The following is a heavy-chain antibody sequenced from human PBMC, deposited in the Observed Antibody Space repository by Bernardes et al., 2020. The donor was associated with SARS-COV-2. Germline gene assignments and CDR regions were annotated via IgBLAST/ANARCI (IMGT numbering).Heavy chain of an antibody. CDR1: GGSFSGYY. CDR2: INHSGST. V-gene: IGHV4-34*01. J-gene: IGHJ4*02. Sequence: LSLTCSVYGGSFSGYYWSWIRQPPGKGLEWIGEINHSGSTNYNPSLKSRVTISVDTSKKQFSLKLSSVTAADTALYHCARGRNYYDSSGYLNFDYWVQGTLVTVSS. CDR3: ARGRNYYDSSGYLNFDY. D-gene: IGHD3-22*01.